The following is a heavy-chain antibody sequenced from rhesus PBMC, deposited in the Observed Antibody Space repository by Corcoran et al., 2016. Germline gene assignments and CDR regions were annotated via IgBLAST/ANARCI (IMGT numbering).Heavy chain of an antibody. CDR1: GGSISSNY. CDR2: IYGSGSRL. J-gene: IGHJ1*01. V-gene: IGHV4-169*01. Sequence: QLQLQESGPGLVKPSETLSVTCAVSGGSISSNYWRWIRQPPGKGLEWYGGIYGSGSRLNSKPSLNSRIALVVATSNNLPSLKLSSVTAADTAVYYWARHSVYDSGDFEFWGQGALVTVSS. D-gene: IGHD3-28*01. CDR3: ARHSVYDSGDFEF.